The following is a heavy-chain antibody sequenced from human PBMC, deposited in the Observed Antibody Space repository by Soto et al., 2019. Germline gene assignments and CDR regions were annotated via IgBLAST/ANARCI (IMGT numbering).Heavy chain of an antibody. V-gene: IGHV2-5*01. D-gene: IGHD3-22*01. CDR2: IFWNDDK. CDR3: AQRLRGYYDSSGYYYVLGGEYYGMDV. CDR1: GFSLSTSGVG. J-gene: IGHJ6*02. Sequence: GPTLVNPTQTLTLTCTFSGFSLSTSGVGVGWIRQPPGKALEWLALIFWNDDKRYSPSLKSRLTITKDTSKNQVVLTMTNMDPVDTATYYCAQRLRGYYDSSGYYYVLGGEYYGMDVWGQGTTVTVSS.